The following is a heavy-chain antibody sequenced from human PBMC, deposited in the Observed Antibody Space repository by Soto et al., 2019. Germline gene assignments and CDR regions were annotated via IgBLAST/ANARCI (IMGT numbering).Heavy chain of an antibody. CDR2: ITNSGST. J-gene: IGHJ5*01. V-gene: IGHV4-34*01. D-gene: IGHD1-1*01. Sequence: XETMSLTCSVFGWSFSDSYWSWIRQFPEKGLEWIGEITNSGSTYYNPSLKSRVTISGDTSKNQFSLEVRSVTAAETAVYFCARGRTAIATRWFDYWGQGYLVTVSS. CDR1: GWSFSDSY. CDR3: ARGRTAIATRWFDY.